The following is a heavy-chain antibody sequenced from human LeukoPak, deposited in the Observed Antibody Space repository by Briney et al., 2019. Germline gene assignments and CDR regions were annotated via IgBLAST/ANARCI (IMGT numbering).Heavy chain of an antibody. CDR2: IYYSGST. V-gene: IGHV4-39*07. D-gene: IGHD4-11*01. CDR3: ARAYYSNIYYYYYYMDV. J-gene: IGHJ6*03. Sequence: SETLSLTCTVSGGSISSSSYYWGRIRQPPGKGLEWIGSIYYSGSTYYNPSLKSRVTIYVDTSKNQFSLKLSSVTAADTAVYYCARAYYSNIYYYYYYMDVWGKGTTVTVSS. CDR1: GGSISSSSYY.